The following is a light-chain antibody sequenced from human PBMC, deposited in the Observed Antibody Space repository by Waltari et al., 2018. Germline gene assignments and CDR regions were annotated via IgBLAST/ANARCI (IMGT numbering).Light chain of an antibody. Sequence: TQLTQSPSSLAASVGDRVTIPSRTSQVILGYLAWYQQKPGKAPKLLIYAASTLQSGVPSRFSGSGSGMDFNITISNLQPEDFATYYCQQLKSYPITFGGGTKVEIK. CDR2: AAS. J-gene: IGKJ4*01. CDR3: QQLKSYPIT. CDR1: QVILGY. V-gene: IGKV1-9*01.